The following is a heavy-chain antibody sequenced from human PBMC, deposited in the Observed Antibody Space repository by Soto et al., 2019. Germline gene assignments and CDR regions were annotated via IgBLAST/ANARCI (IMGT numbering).Heavy chain of an antibody. CDR3: AGVPQWLAGRWYFNL. CDR1: GGTFSSYA. J-gene: IGHJ2*01. V-gene: IGHV1-69*12. Sequence: QVQLVQSGAEVKKPGSSVKVSCKASGGTFSSYAISWVRQAPGQGLEWMGGSIPIFGTSNYAQKFQGRVTITADASTSIGYMALSSRRFEATVVDFCAGVPQWLAGRWYFNLWGRVTLVTVSS. D-gene: IGHD6-19*01. CDR2: SIPIFGTS.